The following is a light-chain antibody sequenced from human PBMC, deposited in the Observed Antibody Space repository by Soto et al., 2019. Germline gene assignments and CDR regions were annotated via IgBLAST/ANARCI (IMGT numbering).Light chain of an antibody. CDR3: QQYGSSPRT. J-gene: IGKJ1*01. Sequence: EIVLTQSPGTLSLSPGERATLSCSASQSVSSSYFAWYQQKPCQAPRLLIYGASSRATGIPDRFSGSGSGTDFTLTISRLEPEDFAVYYCQQYGSSPRTFGQGTKVDI. V-gene: IGKV3-20*01. CDR1: QSVSSSY. CDR2: GAS.